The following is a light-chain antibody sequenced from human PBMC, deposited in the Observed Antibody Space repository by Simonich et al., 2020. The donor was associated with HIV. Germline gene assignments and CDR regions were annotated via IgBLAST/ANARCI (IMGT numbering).Light chain of an antibody. CDR2: DFS. V-gene: IGLV2-11*02. CDR1: ISDVGGYNY. J-gene: IGLJ3*02. CDR3: CSYAGSYFWV. Sequence: SALTQPRPVSGSPGQSVTISFTATISDVGGYNYVSWYQQHPGKAPKLMIYDFSKRPSGVPDRVSGSKSGNMASLTISGLQAEDEADYYCCSYAGSYFWVFGGGTKLTVL.